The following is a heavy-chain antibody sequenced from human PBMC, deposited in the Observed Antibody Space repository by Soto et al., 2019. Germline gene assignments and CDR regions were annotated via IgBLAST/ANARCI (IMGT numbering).Heavy chain of an antibody. CDR2: IFPGGVNI. V-gene: IGHV1-46*01. J-gene: IGHJ6*02. Sequence: GASVKVSCKAIGYSFTSHYMHWVRQAPGQGLEWMGTIFPGGVNIAYAQKFQGRVTMTKDTSTSTVYMELNSLTSEDTAVYYCARDGADSPYYYYGMDVWG. CDR3: ARDGADSPYYYYGMDV. CDR1: GYSFTSHY. D-gene: IGHD1-26*01.